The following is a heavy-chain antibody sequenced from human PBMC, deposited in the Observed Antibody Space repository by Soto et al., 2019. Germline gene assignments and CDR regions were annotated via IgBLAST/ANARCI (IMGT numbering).Heavy chain of an antibody. Sequence: SETLSLTCTVSGGSISSYYWSWIRQPPGKGLEWIGYIYYSGSTNYNPSLKSRVTISVDTSKNQFSLKLSSVTAADTAVYYCARDYVSSGWLRWFDPWGQGTLVTVSS. V-gene: IGHV4-59*01. CDR3: ARDYVSSGWLRWFDP. CDR1: GGSISSYY. CDR2: IYYSGST. D-gene: IGHD6-19*01. J-gene: IGHJ5*02.